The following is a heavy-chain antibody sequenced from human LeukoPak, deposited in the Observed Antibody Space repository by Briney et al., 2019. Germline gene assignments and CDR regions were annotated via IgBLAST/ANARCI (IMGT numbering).Heavy chain of an antibody. J-gene: IGHJ6*02. CDR1: GGSISSYY. D-gene: IGHD3-10*01. CDR3: ARIGMVRGVLYGMDV. CDR2: IYYSGST. V-gene: IGHV4-59*01. Sequence: SETLSLTCTVSGGSISSYYWSWIRQPPGKGLEWIEYIYYSGSTNYNPSLKSRVTISVDTSKNQFSLKLSSVTAADTAVYYCARIGMVRGVLYGMDVWGQGTTVTVSS.